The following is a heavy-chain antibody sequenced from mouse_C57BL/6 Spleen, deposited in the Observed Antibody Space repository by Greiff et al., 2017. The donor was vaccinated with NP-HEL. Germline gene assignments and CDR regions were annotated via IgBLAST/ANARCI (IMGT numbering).Heavy chain of an antibody. V-gene: IGHV5-9-1*02. CDR1: GFTFSSYA. J-gene: IGHJ4*01. Sequence: EVKLMESGEGLVKPGGSLKLSCAASGFTFSSYAMSWVRQTPEQRLEWVAYISSGGDYIYYADTVKGRFTISRDNARNTLYLQMSSLKSEDTAMYYCTRDPSYYGSSYDAMDYWGQGTSVTVSS. CDR3: TRDPSYYGSSYDAMDY. D-gene: IGHD1-1*01. CDR2: ISSGGDYI.